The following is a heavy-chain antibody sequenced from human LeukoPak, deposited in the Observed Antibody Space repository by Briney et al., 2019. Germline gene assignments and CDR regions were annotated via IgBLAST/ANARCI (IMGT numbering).Heavy chain of an antibody. CDR3: ARPLRYTYWFDP. V-gene: IGHV1-69*13. D-gene: IGHD3-9*01. CDR2: IIPIFGTA. J-gene: IGHJ5*02. CDR1: GGTFSSYA. Sequence: ASVKVSCKASGGTFSSYAISCVRQAPGQGLEWMGGIIPIFGTANYAQKFQGRVTITADESTSTAYMELSSLRSEDTAVYYCARPLRYTYWFDPWGQGTLVTVSS.